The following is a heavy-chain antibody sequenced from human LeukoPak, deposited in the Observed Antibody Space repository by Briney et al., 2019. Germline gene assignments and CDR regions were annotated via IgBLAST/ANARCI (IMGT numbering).Heavy chain of an antibody. CDR2: IIPIFGTA. J-gene: IGHJ4*02. CDR1: GGTFSSYA. D-gene: IGHD6-19*01. CDR3: ARDPIAVAGTEVDY. V-gene: IGHV1-69*13. Sequence: SVKVSCKASGGTFSSYAISWVRQAPGQGLEWMGGIIPIFGTANYAQKFQGRVTITADESTSTAYMELSSLRSADTAVYYCARDPIAVAGTEVDYWGQGTLVTVSS.